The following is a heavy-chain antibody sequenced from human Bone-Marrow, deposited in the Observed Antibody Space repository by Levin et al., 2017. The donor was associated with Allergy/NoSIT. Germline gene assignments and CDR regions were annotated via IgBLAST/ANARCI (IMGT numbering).Heavy chain of an antibody. D-gene: IGHD5-12*01. CDR2: ISGSGGST. CDR1: GFTFSSYA. CDR3: AKGGLVDIVATTLPGY. Sequence: GGSLRLSCAASGFTFSSYAMSWVRQAPGKGLEWVSAISGSGGSTYYADSVKGRFTISRDNSKNTLYLQMNSLRAEDTAVYYCAKGGLVDIVATTLPGYWGQGTLVTVSS. V-gene: IGHV3-23*01. J-gene: IGHJ4*02.